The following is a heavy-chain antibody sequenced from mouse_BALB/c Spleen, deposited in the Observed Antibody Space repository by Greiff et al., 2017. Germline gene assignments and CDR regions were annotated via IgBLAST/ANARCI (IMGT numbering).Heavy chain of an antibody. D-gene: IGHD1-1*01. CDR3: ASLYYGSLAY. J-gene: IGHJ3*01. CDR2: IWAGGST. CDR1: GFSLTSYG. Sequence: VKLMESGPGLVAPSQSLSITCTVSGFSLTSYGVHWVRQPPGKGLEWLGVIWAGGSTNYNSALMSRLSISKDNSKSQVFLKMNSLQTDDTAMYYCASLYYGSLAYWGQGTLVTVSA. V-gene: IGHV2-9*02.